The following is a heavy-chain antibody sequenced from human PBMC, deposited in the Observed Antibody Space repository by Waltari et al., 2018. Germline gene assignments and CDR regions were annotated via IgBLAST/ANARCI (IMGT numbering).Heavy chain of an antibody. CDR3: ARGQRSNYYFDY. J-gene: IGHJ4*02. V-gene: IGHV4-59*01. CDR1: GGSISGYS. D-gene: IGHD4-17*01. Sequence: QVQLQESGPGLVKPSETLSLFCTVSGGSISGYSWSWIRQSPGKGLEWIGYIYYSGNTNYNSSLKSRVTISVDTSRNQFSLKLSSVTAADTAVYYCARGQRSNYYFDYWGQGVLVTVSS. CDR2: IYYSGNT.